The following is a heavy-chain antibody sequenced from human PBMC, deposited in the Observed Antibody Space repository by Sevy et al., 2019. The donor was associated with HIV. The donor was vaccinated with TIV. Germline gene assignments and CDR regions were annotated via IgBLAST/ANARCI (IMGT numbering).Heavy chain of an antibody. CDR1: GFTFSSYA. V-gene: IGHV3-30-3*01. CDR3: ARDTRKLRFLELAY. Sequence: GGSLRLSCAASGFTFSSYAMHWVRQAPGKGLEWVAVISYDGSNKYYADSVKGRFTISSDNSKNTLYRQMNSLRAEDTAVYYCARDTRKLRFLELAYWGQGTLVTVSS. D-gene: IGHD3-3*01. J-gene: IGHJ4*02. CDR2: ISYDGSNK.